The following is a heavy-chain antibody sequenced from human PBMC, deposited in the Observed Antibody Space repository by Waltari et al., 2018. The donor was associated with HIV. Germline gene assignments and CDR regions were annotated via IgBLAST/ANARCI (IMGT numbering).Heavy chain of an antibody. CDR1: GFSFSSNA. CDR2: MRGGATGT. CDR3: AKVRTTVTAVFYFDI. V-gene: IGHV3-23*01. D-gene: IGHD4-17*01. Sequence: EVQLLESGGGLVQPGGSLRLSCAASGFSFSSNAMSWVRQVPGEGLEWVSGMRGGATGTYYADPVKGRCTISRDNSKSTLYLQMNSQRADDTAVYYCAKVRTTVTAVFYFDIWGRGALVTVSS. J-gene: IGHJ2*01.